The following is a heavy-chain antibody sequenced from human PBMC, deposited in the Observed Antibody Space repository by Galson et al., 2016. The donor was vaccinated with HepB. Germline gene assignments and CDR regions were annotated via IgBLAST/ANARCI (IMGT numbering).Heavy chain of an antibody. CDR1: GFSFSAYG. V-gene: IGHV3-30*18. D-gene: IGHD3-10*01. CDR3: AKELRAHGFGEIFLDY. Sequence: SLRLSCAVTGFSFSAYGMHWVRQAPGKGLEWVAGVSYDGLNDYYADSVKGRLSISRDKSKKTLHLQMNSLRAEDTAVYYCAKELRAHGFGEIFLDYWGQGSLVTVPS. J-gene: IGHJ4*02. CDR2: VSYDGLND.